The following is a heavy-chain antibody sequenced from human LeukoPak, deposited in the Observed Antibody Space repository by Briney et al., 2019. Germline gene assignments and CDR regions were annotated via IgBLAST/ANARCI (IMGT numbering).Heavy chain of an antibody. J-gene: IGHJ5*02. V-gene: IGHV1-18*01. Sequence: GASWKFSGKASGSTFTSFGTGWGRQAPGQGLEGMGWIGAYNGNTNYAQKLQGRVTMTTDTSTSTAYMELRSLRSDDTAVYYCARDVSPLAAAGITPYNWFDPWGQGTLVTVSS. CDR1: GSTFTSFG. D-gene: IGHD6-13*01. CDR2: IGAYNGNT. CDR3: ARDVSPLAAAGITPYNWFDP.